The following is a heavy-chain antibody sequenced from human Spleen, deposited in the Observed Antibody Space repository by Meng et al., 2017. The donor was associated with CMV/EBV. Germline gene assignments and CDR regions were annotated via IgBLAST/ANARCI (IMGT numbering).Heavy chain of an antibody. CDR2: ISSSGSTI. V-gene: IGHV3-11*04. J-gene: IGHJ6*02. D-gene: IGHD3-10*01. Sequence: GESLKISCAASGFTFSDYYMSWIRQAPGKGLECVSYISSSGSTIYYADSVKGRFTISRDNAKNSLYLQMNSLRAEDTAVYYCARGPYGSGSYGHYGMDVWGQGTTVTVSS. CDR1: GFTFSDYY. CDR3: ARGPYGSGSYGHYGMDV.